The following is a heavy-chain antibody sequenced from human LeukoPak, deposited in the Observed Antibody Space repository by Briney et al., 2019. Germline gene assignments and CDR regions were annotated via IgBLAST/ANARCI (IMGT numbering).Heavy chain of an antibody. CDR2: IHTI. CDR3: ARGLRDEERYYKYYYMDV. D-gene: IGHD3-22*01. J-gene: IGHJ6*03. V-gene: IGHV4-4*09. CDR1: GGSISGYF. Sequence: PSETLSLTCTVSGGSISGYFGSWIRQPSGKGLEWIGYIHTIENNPSLKSRVSMSIDTSKNQFSLNLSSVTAADTAVYYCARGLRDEERYYKYYYMDVWGKGTTVIVSS.